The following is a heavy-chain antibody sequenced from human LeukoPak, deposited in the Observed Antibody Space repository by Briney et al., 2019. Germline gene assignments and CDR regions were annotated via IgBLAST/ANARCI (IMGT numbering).Heavy chain of an antibody. CDR2: INPNSGGT. CDR1: GYTFTGYY. Sequence: ASVKVSCKXSGYTFTGYYMHWVRQAPGQGLEWMGRINPNSGGTNYAQKFQGRVTMTRDTSISTAYMELSRLRSDDTAVYYCARAGMVRGVIRIADLGYWGQGTLVTVSS. V-gene: IGHV1-2*06. CDR3: ARAGMVRGVIRIADLGY. J-gene: IGHJ4*02. D-gene: IGHD3-10*01.